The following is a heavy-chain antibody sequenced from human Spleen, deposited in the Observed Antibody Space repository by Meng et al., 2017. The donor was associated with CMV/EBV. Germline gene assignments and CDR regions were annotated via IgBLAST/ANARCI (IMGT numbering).Heavy chain of an antibody. D-gene: IGHD3-3*01. J-gene: IGHJ6*02. Sequence: ASVKVSCKASGYTFTSYYMHWVRQAPGQGLEWMGIINPSGGTNYAQKFQGRVTMTRDTSISTAYMELSRLRSDDTAVYYCARDLRPGATIFGVRSVHYGMDVWGQGTTVTVSS. CDR3: ARDLRPGATIFGVRSVHYGMDV. CDR2: INPSGGT. CDR1: GYTFTSYY. V-gene: IGHV1-2*02.